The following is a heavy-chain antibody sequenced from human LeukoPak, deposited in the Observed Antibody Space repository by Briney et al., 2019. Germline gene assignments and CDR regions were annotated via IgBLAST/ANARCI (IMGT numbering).Heavy chain of an antibody. CDR2: IYYSGGT. D-gene: IGHD3-22*01. V-gene: IGHV4-30-4*01. CDR3: ARDLVDSTGYYYGFDP. J-gene: IGHJ5*02. Sequence: SETLSLTCTVFGGSISSGDYYWNWIRQPPGKGLEWIGYIYYSGGTYYNPSLKSRLTISVDTSNNQFSLRLSSVTAADTAVYYCARDLVDSTGYYYGFDPWGQGTLVTVSS. CDR1: GGSISSGDYY.